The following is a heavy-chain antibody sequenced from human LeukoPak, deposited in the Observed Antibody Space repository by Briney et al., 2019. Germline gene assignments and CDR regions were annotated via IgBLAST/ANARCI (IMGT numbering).Heavy chain of an antibody. CDR2: IKQDGSDK. D-gene: IGHD4-23*01. J-gene: IGHJ4*02. V-gene: IGHV3-7*03. CDR1: GFTFSAYW. Sequence: GGSLRLSCAASGFTFSAYWMSWVRQAPGKGMEWVANIKQDGSDKYYVDSVKGRFTISRDNAKNSLYLQMNSLRAEDTAVYYCARKTVVGSYFDYWGQGTPVTVSS. CDR3: ARKTVVGSYFDY.